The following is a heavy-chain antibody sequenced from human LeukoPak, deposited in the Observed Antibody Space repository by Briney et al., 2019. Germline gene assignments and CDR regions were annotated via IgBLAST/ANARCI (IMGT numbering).Heavy chain of an antibody. CDR2: IYPGDSDT. CDR1: GYSFTSYW. J-gene: IGHJ3*02. D-gene: IGHD3-22*01. V-gene: IGHV5-51*01. CDR3: ARPYYYDSSGYYWNAFDI. Sequence: GESLKISCKGSGYSFTSYWIGWVRQMPGKGLEWVGIIYPGDSDTRYSPSFQGQVTISADKSISTAYLQWSSLKASDTAMYYCARPYYYDSSGYYWNAFDIWGQGTMVTVSS.